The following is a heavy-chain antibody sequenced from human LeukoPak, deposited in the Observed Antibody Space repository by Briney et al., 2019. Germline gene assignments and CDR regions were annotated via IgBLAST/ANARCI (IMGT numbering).Heavy chain of an antibody. J-gene: IGHJ4*02. CDR1: GFTFSSYG. CDR2: IRYDGSNK. V-gene: IGHV3-30*02. CDR3: AKAAYLAARMRYFDY. D-gene: IGHD6-6*01. Sequence: PGGSLRLSCAASGFTFSSYGMHWVRQAPGKGLEWVAFIRYDGSNKYYADSVKGRFTISRDNSKNTLYLQMNSLRAEDTAVYYCAKAAYLAARMRYFDYWGQGTLVTVSS.